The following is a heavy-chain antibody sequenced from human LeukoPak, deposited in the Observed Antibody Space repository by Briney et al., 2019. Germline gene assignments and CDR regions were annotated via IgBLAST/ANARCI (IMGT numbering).Heavy chain of an antibody. CDR2: INEDGSGT. J-gene: IGHJ4*02. CDR3: TRDVNRVVSTFRLDH. D-gene: IGHD2-8*02. Sequence: GGSVRLSCAASGFTFSRYFMGWVRQTPGKGLEWLANINEDGSGTYYVDAVKGRFTISRDNAKNSLYLQMSSLRVEDTAVYYCTRDVNRVVSTFRLDHWGQGTLVTVSS. CDR1: GFTFSRYF. V-gene: IGHV3-7*01.